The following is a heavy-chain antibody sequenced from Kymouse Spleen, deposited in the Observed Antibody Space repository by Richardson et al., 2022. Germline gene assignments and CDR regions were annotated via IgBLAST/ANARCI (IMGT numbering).Heavy chain of an antibody. CDR2: ISWNSGSI. D-gene: IGHD6-6*01. J-gene: IGHJ4*02. CDR3: AKVSSIAARPGFDY. V-gene: IGHV3-9*01. Sequence: EVQLVESGGGLVQPGRSLRLSCAASGFTFDDYAMHWVRQAPGKGLEWVSGISWNSGSIGYADSVKGRFTISRDNAKNSLYLQMNSLRAEDTALYYCAKVSSIAARPGFDYWGQGTLVTVSS. CDR1: GFTFDDYA.